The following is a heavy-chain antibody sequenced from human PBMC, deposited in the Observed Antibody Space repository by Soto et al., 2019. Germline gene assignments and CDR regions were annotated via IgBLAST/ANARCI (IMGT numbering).Heavy chain of an antibody. CDR1: GFTFSSYA. CDR3: ARGAAAGVGFDS. D-gene: IGHD6-13*01. Sequence: PGGSLRLSCAASGFTFSSYAMHWVRQAPGKGLEYVSAISSNGGSTYYANSVKGRFTISRDNSKNTLYLQMGSLRAEDMAVYYCARGAAAGVGFDSWGQGTLVTVSS. CDR2: ISSNGGST. J-gene: IGHJ4*02. V-gene: IGHV3-64*01.